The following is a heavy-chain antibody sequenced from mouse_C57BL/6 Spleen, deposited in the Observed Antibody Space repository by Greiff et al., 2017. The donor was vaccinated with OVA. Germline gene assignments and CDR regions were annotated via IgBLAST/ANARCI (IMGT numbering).Heavy chain of an antibody. Sequence: QVQLQQSGPELVKPGASVKISCKASGYAFSSSWVNWVKQRPGKGLEWIGRIYPGDGDTNYNGKFKGKATLTADKSSSTAYMQLSSLTSEDSAVYFCARSSGYYFDYWGQGTTLTVSS. CDR1: GYAFSSSW. J-gene: IGHJ2*01. CDR3: ARSSGYYFDY. V-gene: IGHV1-82*01. D-gene: IGHD3-2*02. CDR2: IYPGDGDT.